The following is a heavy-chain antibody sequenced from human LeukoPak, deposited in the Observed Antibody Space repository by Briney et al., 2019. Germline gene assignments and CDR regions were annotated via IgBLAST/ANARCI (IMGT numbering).Heavy chain of an antibody. V-gene: IGHV4-59*01. CDR2: IYYSGST. CDR1: GGSISSYY. D-gene: IGHD6-13*01. J-gene: IGHJ4*02. CDR3: ARSRGYFDY. Sequence: SETLSLTCTVSGGSISSYYWSWTRQPPRKGLEWIGYIYYSGSTNYNPSLKSRVTMSVDTSKNQFSLKLSSVTAADTALYYCARSRGYFDYWGQGTLVTVSS.